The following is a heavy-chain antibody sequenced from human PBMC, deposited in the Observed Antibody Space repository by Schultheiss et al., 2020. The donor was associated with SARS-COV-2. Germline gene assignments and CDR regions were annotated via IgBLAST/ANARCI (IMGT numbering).Heavy chain of an antibody. Sequence: SETLSLTFAVYGGSFSGYYWSWIRQPPGKGLEWIGEINHSGSTNYNPSLKSRVTISVDTSKNQFSLKLSSVTAADTAVYYCARGSRLRFLEWLYPPPHYFDYWGQGTLVTVSS. V-gene: IGHV4-34*01. CDR2: INHSGST. CDR1: GGSFSGYY. D-gene: IGHD3-3*01. J-gene: IGHJ4*02. CDR3: ARGSRLRFLEWLYPPPHYFDY.